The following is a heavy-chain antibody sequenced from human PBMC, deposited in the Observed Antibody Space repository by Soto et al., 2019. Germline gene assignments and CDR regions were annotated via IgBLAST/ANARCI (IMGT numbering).Heavy chain of an antibody. D-gene: IGHD3-22*01. J-gene: IGHJ6*02. CDR1: GGTFNSYA. V-gene: IGHV1-69*12. CDR3: TRCGLRYHSIGYYLGIDGMDV. Sequence: QVQLVQSGAEVKKPESSVRVSCKASGGTFNSYAITWVRQAPGQGLEWMGGTIPMFSTTNYAEKFQGRVTITADEATNTAYMELSSLRSVDTAVYYCTRCGLRYHSIGYYLGIDGMDVWGQGTTVIVSS. CDR2: TIPMFSTT.